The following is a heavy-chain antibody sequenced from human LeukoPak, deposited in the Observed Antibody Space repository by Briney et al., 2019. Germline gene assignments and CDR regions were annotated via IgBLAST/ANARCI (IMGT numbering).Heavy chain of an antibody. D-gene: IGHD1-1*01. CDR2: INPSGGST. CDR1: GYTFTSYY. CDR3: ARDLLPGTTFEETNDMDYGMDV. V-gene: IGHV1-46*01. J-gene: IGHJ6*02. Sequence: ASVKVSCKASGYTFTSYYMHWVRQAPGQGLEWMGIINPSGGSTSYAQKFQGRVTMTRDTSTSTVYMELSSLRSEDTAVYYCARDLLPGTTFEETNDMDYGMDVWGQGTTVTVSS.